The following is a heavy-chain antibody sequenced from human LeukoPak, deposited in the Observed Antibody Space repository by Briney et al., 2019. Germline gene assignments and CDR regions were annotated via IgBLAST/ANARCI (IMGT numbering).Heavy chain of an antibody. CDR3: VAGSGWRFDY. CDR1: GFTFSDYW. Sequence: GGSLRLSCAVSGFTFSDYWMNWVRQAPGKGPEWVANIKKDGSDKNYLGSVKGRFTISRHNAKNSLYVQMNSLRVEDTAVYYCVAGSGWRFDYWGQGTLVTVSS. D-gene: IGHD6-19*01. CDR2: IKKDGSDK. V-gene: IGHV3-7*01. J-gene: IGHJ4*02.